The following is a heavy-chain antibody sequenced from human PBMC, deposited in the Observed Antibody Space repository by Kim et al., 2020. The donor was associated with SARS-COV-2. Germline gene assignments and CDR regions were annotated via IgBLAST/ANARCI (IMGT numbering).Heavy chain of an antibody. D-gene: IGHD3-10*01. Sequence: GGSLRLSCAASGFTFSSYAMSWVRQAPGKGLEWVSAISGSGGSTYYADSVKGRFTISRDNSKNTLYLQMNSLRAEDTAVYYCAKDGDPVYGSGSLSYWYFDLWGRGTLVTVSS. CDR2: ISGSGGST. V-gene: IGHV3-23*01. CDR1: GFTFSSYA. CDR3: AKDGDPVYGSGSLSYWYFDL. J-gene: IGHJ2*01.